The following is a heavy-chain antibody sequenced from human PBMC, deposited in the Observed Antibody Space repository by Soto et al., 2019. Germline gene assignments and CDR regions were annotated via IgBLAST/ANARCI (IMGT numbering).Heavy chain of an antibody. CDR2: IYYSGNT. D-gene: IGHD6-13*01. CDR3: ARAFKRSSSPPGPLEY. CDR1: GDSISSGDYY. V-gene: IGHV4-30-4*01. J-gene: IGHJ4*02. Sequence: QVQLQESGPGLVKPSQTLSLTCSVSGDSISSGDYYWSWIRQPPGKGLEWIGSIYYSGNTYYNPSLKSRVSMSVDTSKNQFSLKLNSVTAAATAVYYCARAFKRSSSPPGPLEYWGQGTLVTVSS.